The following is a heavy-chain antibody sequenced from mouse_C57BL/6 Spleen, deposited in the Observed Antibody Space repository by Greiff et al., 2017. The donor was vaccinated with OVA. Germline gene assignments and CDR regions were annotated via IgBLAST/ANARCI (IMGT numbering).Heavy chain of an antibody. CDR3: ARRRLSTMVTTYDY. V-gene: IGHV1-55*01. CDR1: GYTFTSYW. Sequence: VQLQQPGAELVKPGASVKMSCKASGYTFTSYWITWVKQRPGQGLEWIGDIYPGSGSTNYNEKFKSKATLTVDTSSSTAYMQLSSLTSEDSAVYYCARRRLSTMVTTYDYWGQGTTLTVSS. J-gene: IGHJ2*01. CDR2: IYPGSGST. D-gene: IGHD2-2*01.